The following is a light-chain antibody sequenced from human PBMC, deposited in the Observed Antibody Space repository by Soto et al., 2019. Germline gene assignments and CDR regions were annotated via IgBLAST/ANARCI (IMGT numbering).Light chain of an antibody. CDR2: GNS. CDR1: SSNIGAGYD. Sequence: QSVLTQPPSVSGAPGQRVTISCTRSSSNIGAGYDVHWYQQLPGTAPKLLIYGNSNRPSGVPDRFSGSKPGTSASLAITGLRAEDEAGYYCQSYDSSLSGWVFGGGTKVTVL. V-gene: IGLV1-40*01. J-gene: IGLJ3*02. CDR3: QSYDSSLSGWV.